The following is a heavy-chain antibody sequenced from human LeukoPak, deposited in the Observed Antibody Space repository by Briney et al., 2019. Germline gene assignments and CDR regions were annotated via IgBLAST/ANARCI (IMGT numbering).Heavy chain of an antibody. Sequence: GGSLRLSCAASGFTFSSYSMNWVRQAPGKGLEWVSSISSSSSYIYYADSVKGRFTISRDNAKNSLYLQMNSLRAEDAAIYYCARDPYSGSYGDSYYYYMDVWGKGTTVTISS. CDR3: ARDPYSGSYGDSYYYYMDV. CDR2: ISSSSSYI. D-gene: IGHD1-26*01. V-gene: IGHV3-21*01. CDR1: GFTFSSYS. J-gene: IGHJ6*03.